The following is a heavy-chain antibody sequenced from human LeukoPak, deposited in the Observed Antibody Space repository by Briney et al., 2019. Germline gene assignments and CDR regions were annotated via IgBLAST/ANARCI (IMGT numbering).Heavy chain of an antibody. D-gene: IGHD6-6*01. Sequence: GESLKISCKGSGYSFTSYWIGWVRQMPGKGLEWMGIIYPGDSDTRYSPSFQGQVTISADKSISTAYLQWSSLKASDTATYYCARWIAARHNWFDPWGQGTLVTVSS. CDR2: IYPGDSDT. J-gene: IGHJ5*02. V-gene: IGHV5-51*01. CDR3: ARWIAARHNWFDP. CDR1: GYSFTSYW.